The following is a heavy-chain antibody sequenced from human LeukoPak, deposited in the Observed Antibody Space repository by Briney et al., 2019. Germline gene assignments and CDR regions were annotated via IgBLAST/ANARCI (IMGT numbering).Heavy chain of an antibody. V-gene: IGHV5-51*01. D-gene: IGHD2-2*01. CDR2: IYPGDSDT. J-gene: IGHJ5*01. CDR3: ARRQGCSSTSCPPDS. Sequence: VESPVISCRGSGYSFTTYWIGWVRQMPGKGLEWMGIIYPGDSDTSYSPSFQGQVTMSADKSINTAYLQWSSLKASDTAMYYCARRQGCSSTSCPPDSWGQGTLVTVSS. CDR1: GYSFTTYW.